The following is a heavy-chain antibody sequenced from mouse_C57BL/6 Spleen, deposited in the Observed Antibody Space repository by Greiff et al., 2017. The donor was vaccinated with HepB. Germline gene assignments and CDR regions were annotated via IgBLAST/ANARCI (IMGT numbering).Heavy chain of an antibody. D-gene: IGHD1-1*01. CDR1: GFTFSSYA. Sequence: EVMLVESGGGLVKPGGSLKLSCAASGFTFSSYAMSWVRQTPEKRLEWVATISDGGSYTYYPDNVKGRFTISRDNAKNNLYLQMSHLKYEDTAMYYCASDYGSPSWFAYWGQGTLVTVSA. J-gene: IGHJ3*01. V-gene: IGHV5-4*03. CDR2: ISDGGSYT. CDR3: ASDYGSPSWFAY.